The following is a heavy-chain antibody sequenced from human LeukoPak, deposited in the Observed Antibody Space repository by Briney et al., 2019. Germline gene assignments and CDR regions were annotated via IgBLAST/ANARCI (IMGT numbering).Heavy chain of an antibody. CDR2: IYSGGTT. D-gene: IGHD2-15*01. CDR3: ARDICSGANCYSNNRFDP. J-gene: IGHJ5*02. CDR1: GFMVSSNY. Sequence: GGSLRLSCAVSGFMVSSNYMNWVRQAPGKGLEWVAIIYSGGTTLYGDSVRGRFIISRDNSKNTLYLQMNSLRDEDTAMYYCARDICSGANCYSNNRFDPWGQGTLVTVSS. V-gene: IGHV3-66*02.